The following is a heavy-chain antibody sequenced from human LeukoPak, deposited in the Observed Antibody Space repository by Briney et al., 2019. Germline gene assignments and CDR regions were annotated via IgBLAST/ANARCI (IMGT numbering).Heavy chain of an antibody. D-gene: IGHD1-26*01. CDR3: AKLRWEITHYWYFDL. CDR1: GFTFNNYH. V-gene: IGHV3-23*01. J-gene: IGHJ2*01. CDR2: ISPSGGST. Sequence: GGSLRLSCAASGFTFNNYHMSWVRQAPGKGLEWVSAISPSGGSTYFSDSVRGRFTISRDNSKNTVYVQMNSLRAEDAAVYYCAKLRWEITHYWYFDLWGRGTLVTVSS.